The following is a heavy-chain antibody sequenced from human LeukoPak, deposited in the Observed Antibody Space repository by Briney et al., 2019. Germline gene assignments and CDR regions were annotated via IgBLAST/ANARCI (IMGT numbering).Heavy chain of an antibody. CDR2: IDSDGSST. CDR3: ARGYVGIDY. Sequence: GGSLRLSCAASGFTFSSYWMHWVRQAPGKGLVWVSRIDSDGSSTTYADSVKGRLTISRDNAKNTLYLQMNSLRAEDTAVYYCARGYVGIDYWGQGTLVTVSS. D-gene: IGHD5-12*01. CDR1: GFTFSSYW. J-gene: IGHJ4*02. V-gene: IGHV3-74*01.